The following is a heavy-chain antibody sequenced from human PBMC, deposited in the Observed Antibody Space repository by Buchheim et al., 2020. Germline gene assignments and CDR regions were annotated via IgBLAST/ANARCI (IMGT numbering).Heavy chain of an antibody. CDR3: ARDFPHAAVADH. D-gene: IGHD6-19*01. CDR2: FIPILGIA. J-gene: IGHJ4*02. Sequence: QVQLVQSGAEVKKPGSSVKVSCKASGGTFSSYAISWVRQAPGQGLEWMGRFIPILGIANYAQKFQGRVTITADKSTSKAYMKLSSLRSEDTAVYYCARDFPHAAVADHWGQGTL. V-gene: IGHV1-69*04. CDR1: GGTFSSYA.